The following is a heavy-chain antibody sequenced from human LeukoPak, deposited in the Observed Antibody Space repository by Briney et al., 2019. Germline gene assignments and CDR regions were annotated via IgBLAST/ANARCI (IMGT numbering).Heavy chain of an antibody. CDR2: IYYSGST. CDR1: GGSISSGDYY. J-gene: IGHJ5*02. CDR3: ARRPGSGRMDNWFDP. Sequence: PSETLSLTCTVSGGSISSGDYYWSWIRQPPGKGLEWIGYIYYSGSTYYNPSLKSRVTISVGTSKNQFSLKLSSVTAADTAVYYCARRPGSGRMDNWFDPWGQGTLVTVSS. D-gene: IGHD3-10*01. V-gene: IGHV4-30-4*01.